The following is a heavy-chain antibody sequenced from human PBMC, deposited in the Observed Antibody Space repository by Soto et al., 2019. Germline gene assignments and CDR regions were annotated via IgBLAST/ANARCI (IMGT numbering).Heavy chain of an antibody. CDR3: ARDHYDFWSGYYGLHYYYGMDV. CDR1: GFTFSSDW. Sequence: GGSLRLSCAASGFTFSSDWMHWVRQAPGKGLVWVSRINTDGSGTSYADSVKGRFTISRDNSKNTLYLQMNSLRAEDTAVYYCARDHYDFWSGYYGLHYYYGMDVWGQGTTVTVSS. CDR2: INTDGSGT. D-gene: IGHD3-3*01. V-gene: IGHV3-74*01. J-gene: IGHJ6*02.